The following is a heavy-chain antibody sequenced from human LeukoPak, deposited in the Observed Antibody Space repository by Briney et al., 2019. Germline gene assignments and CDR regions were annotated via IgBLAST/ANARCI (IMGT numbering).Heavy chain of an antibody. V-gene: IGHV4-59*01. CDR2: IYYSGST. Sequence: SETLSLTCTVSGGSISSYYWSWIRQPPGKGLEWIGYIYYSGSTNYNPSLKSRVTISVDTSKNQFSLKLSSVTAADTAVYYCARGYDSSGYLHWGQGTLVTVSS. D-gene: IGHD3-22*01. J-gene: IGHJ4*02. CDR1: GGSISSYY. CDR3: ARGYDSSGYLH.